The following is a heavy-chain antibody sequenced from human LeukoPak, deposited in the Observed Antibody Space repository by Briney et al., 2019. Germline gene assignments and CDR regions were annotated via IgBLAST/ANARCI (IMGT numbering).Heavy chain of an antibody. D-gene: IGHD4-17*01. CDR2: INPNSVDT. CDR3: ARDLIVRSLPLDH. J-gene: IGHJ4*02. CDR1: AYTFTVYY. Sequence: ASVKVSYKTSAYTFTVYYMHSVRQAPGQGLEWMGWINPNSVDTKYAQQFQGRVTMTSDTSISPAYMQLSSLRSDDTAVYYCARDLIVRSLPLDHWGQGTLVTVSS. V-gene: IGHV1-2*02.